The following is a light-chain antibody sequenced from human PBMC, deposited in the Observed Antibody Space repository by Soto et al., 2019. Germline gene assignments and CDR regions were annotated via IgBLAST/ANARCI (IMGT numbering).Light chain of an antibody. CDR2: DAS. CDR1: QSISSW. CDR3: QQYNTLSEIT. V-gene: IGKV1-5*01. Sequence: DIQMTQSPSTLSASVGDRVTITCRASQSISSWLAWYQQKPGKAPKLLIYDASSLESGVPSRFSGSGSGTEFTLTISSLQPDDFATYYCQQYNTLSEITFGPGTKVGIK. J-gene: IGKJ3*01.